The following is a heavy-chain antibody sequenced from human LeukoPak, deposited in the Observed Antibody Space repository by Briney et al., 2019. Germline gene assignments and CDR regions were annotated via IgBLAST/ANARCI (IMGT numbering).Heavy chain of an antibody. CDR1: GGSISSSTYY. J-gene: IGHJ6*03. V-gene: IGHV4-39*07. D-gene: IGHD2-2*01. CDR3: ARGTYYYYYYMDV. CDR2: IYYSGNT. Sequence: SETLSLTCTVSGGSISSSTYYWGWIRQPPGKGLEWIGNIYYSGNTYYNPSLQSRVTISVDTSKNQFSLKLSSVTSADTAVYYCARGTYYYYYYMDVWGKGTTVTISS.